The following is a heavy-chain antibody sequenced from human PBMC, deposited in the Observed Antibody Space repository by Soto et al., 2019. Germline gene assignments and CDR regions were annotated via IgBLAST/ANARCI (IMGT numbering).Heavy chain of an antibody. J-gene: IGHJ4*03. CDR2: VSHLGST. CDR3: ARDTGLAPTVWGY. CDR1: GDSIRGCGHY. D-gene: IGHD7-27*01. V-gene: IGHV4-31*03. Sequence: QVQLQESGPGLVKPSQTLSLNCSFSGDSIRGCGHYLDWIRQFRGKGLAEMAYVSHLGSTHYNPSLRGRLNISIDTSKIPFSLRLISVTAADTALYYCARDTGLAPTVWGYWGHGNQVTVSS.